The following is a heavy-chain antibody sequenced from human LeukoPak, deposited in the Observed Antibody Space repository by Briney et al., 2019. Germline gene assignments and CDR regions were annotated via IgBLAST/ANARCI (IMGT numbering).Heavy chain of an antibody. CDR3: ARLTPRFDP. V-gene: IGHV1-69*02. CDR2: IIPILDVA. J-gene: IGHJ5*02. D-gene: IGHD4-23*01. Sequence: ASVKLSCKASGATFSSHSISWGRQAPGQGLEWMGRIIPILDVANYAQKFQGRITITADKSTSTVYMELSSLRSEDTDVYYCARLTPRFDPWGQGTLVTVSS. CDR1: GATFSSHS.